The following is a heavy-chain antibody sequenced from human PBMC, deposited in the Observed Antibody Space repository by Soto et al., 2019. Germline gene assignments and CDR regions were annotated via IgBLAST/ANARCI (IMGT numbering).Heavy chain of an antibody. Sequence: SETLSLTCAVYGGSFSGYYWSWIRQPPGKGLEWIGEINHSGSTNYNPSLKSRVTISVDTSKNQFSLKLSSVTAADTAVYYCGAAGVGLVDWFDPWGQGTLVTVSS. CDR2: INHSGST. CDR1: GGSFSGYY. CDR3: GAAGVGLVDWFDP. D-gene: IGHD6-13*01. J-gene: IGHJ5*02. V-gene: IGHV4-34*01.